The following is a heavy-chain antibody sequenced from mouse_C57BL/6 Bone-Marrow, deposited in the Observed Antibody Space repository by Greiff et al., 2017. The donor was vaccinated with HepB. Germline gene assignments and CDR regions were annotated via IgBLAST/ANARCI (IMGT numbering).Heavy chain of an antibody. V-gene: IGHV1-55*01. Sequence: QVQLQQSGAELVKPGASVKMSCKASGYTFTSYWITWVKQRPGQGLEWIGDIYHGSGSTNYNEKFKSKATLTVDTSSSTAYMQLSSLTSEDSAVYYCAAYGYDVYYYAMDYWGQGTSVTVSS. D-gene: IGHD2-2*01. J-gene: IGHJ4*01. CDR3: AAYGYDVYYYAMDY. CDR2: IYHGSGST. CDR1: GYTFTSYW.